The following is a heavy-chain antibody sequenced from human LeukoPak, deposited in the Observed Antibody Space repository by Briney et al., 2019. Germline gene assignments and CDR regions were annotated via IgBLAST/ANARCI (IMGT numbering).Heavy chain of an antibody. Sequence: SETLSLTCTVSGGSISSYYWSWIRQPPGKGLEWIGYIYTSGSTNYNPSLKSRVTISVDTSKNQFSLKLSSVTAADTAVYYCARGYCSSTSGYNWFDPWGQGTLVTVSS. D-gene: IGHD2-2*01. CDR1: GGSISSYY. CDR2: IYTSGST. J-gene: IGHJ5*02. V-gene: IGHV4-4*09. CDR3: ARGYCSSTSGYNWFDP.